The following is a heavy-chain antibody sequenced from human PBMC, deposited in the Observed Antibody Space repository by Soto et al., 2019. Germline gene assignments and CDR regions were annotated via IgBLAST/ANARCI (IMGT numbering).Heavy chain of an antibody. CDR2: IYYSGST. Sequence: TLSLNCTVSGGSISSSSYYLGWIRQPPGKGLEWIGSIYYSGSTYYNPSLKSRVTISVDTSKNQFSLKLSSVTAADTAVYYCARRLNARDSSEYYFDYWGQGTLVTSPQ. V-gene: IGHV4-39*01. CDR3: ARRLNARDSSEYYFDY. CDR1: GGSISSSSYY. J-gene: IGHJ4*02. D-gene: IGHD2-21*01.